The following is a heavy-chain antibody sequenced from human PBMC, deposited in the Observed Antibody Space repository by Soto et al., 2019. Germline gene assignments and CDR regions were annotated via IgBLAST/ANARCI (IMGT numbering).Heavy chain of an antibody. D-gene: IGHD3-10*01. CDR3: AQGGGLLLWFGECPMDV. V-gene: IGHV1-46*01. J-gene: IGHJ6*02. Sequence: ASVKVSCKASGYTFTSYYMHWVRQAPGQGLEWMGIINPSGGSTSYAQKFQGRVTMTRDTSTSTVYMELSSLRSEDTAVYYCAQGGGLLLWFGECPMDVWGQGTTVTVSS. CDR2: INPSGGST. CDR1: GYTFTSYY.